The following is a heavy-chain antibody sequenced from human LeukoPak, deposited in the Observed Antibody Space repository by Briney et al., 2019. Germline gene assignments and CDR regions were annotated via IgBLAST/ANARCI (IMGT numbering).Heavy chain of an antibody. Sequence: GGSLRLSCAASGFTFRNHWMHWVRQTPGRGLVWVSRISSDGSSTTYADSVKGPFTISRDNAKNTLYLQMNNLRAEDTAMYYCARDQRVTGRPDIDYWGQGTLVIVSS. CDR3: ARDQRVTGRPDIDY. CDR1: GFTFRNHW. D-gene: IGHD6-6*01. V-gene: IGHV3-74*03. CDR2: ISSDGSST. J-gene: IGHJ4*02.